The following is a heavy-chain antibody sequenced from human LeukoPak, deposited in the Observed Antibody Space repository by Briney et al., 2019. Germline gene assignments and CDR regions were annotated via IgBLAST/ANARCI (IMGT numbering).Heavy chain of an antibody. CDR1: GYSISSGYY. CDR2: INHSGST. CDR3: ARERRSDSSGYSN. D-gene: IGHD3-22*01. Sequence: SETLSLTCTVSGYSISSGYYWGWIRQPPGKGLEWIGEINHSGSTNYNPSLKSRVTISVDTSKNQFSLKLSSVTAADTAVYYCARERRSDSSGYSNWGQGTLVTVSS. J-gene: IGHJ4*02. V-gene: IGHV4-38-2*02.